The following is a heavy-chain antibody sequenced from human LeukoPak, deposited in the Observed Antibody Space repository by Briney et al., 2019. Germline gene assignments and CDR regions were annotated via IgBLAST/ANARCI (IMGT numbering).Heavy chain of an antibody. D-gene: IGHD4-17*01. CDR2: ISGSGGST. V-gene: IGHV3-23*01. CDR1: GFTFSSYA. Sequence: GGSLRLSCAASGFTFSSYAMSWVRQAPGKGLEWVSAISGSGGSTYYADSVKGRFTISRDNSKNTLYLQMNSLRAEDTAVYYCARAGTTVVTPRFYFDYWGQGALVTVSS. CDR3: ARAGTTVVTPRFYFDY. J-gene: IGHJ4*02.